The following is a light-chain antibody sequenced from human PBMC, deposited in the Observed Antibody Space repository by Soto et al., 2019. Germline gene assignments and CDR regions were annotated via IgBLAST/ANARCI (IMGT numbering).Light chain of an antibody. V-gene: IGKV1-33*01. CDR2: DAS. J-gene: IGKJ5*01. Sequence: DIQMTQSPSSLSASVGDRVTITCQASQDISNYLNWYQQKPGKAPKLLIYDASNLETGVPSRFSGSGSGTDVAFNIRSLQPEDIATYYCQQYDNLPRGVTFGQGTLLEIK. CDR3: QQYDNLPRGVT. CDR1: QDISNY.